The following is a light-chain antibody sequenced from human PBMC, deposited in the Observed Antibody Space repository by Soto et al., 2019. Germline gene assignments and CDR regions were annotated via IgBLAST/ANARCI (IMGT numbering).Light chain of an antibody. CDR1: KLGDKY. V-gene: IGLV3-1*01. CDR2: QDS. J-gene: IGLJ2*01. CDR3: QAWDSSHVV. Sequence: SYELTQPPSVSVCPGQTASITCSGDKLGDKYACWYQQKPGQSPVLVIYQDSKRPSGIPERFSGSNSGNTATLTISGTQAMDEADYYCQAWDSSHVVFGGGTKVTVL.